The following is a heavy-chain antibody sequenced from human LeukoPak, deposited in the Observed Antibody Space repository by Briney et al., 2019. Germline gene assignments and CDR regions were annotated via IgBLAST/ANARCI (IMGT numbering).Heavy chain of an antibody. J-gene: IGHJ5*02. CDR1: GFTFSSYS. V-gene: IGHV3-21*04. D-gene: IGHD6-13*01. CDR2: ISSSSSYI. Sequence: GGSLRLSCAASGFTFSSYSMNWVRQAPGKGLEWVSSISSSSSYIYYADSVKGRFTISRDNSKNTLYLQMNSLRAEDTAVYYCAKGAKGIAAASDLWGQGTLVTVSS. CDR3: AKGAKGIAAASDL.